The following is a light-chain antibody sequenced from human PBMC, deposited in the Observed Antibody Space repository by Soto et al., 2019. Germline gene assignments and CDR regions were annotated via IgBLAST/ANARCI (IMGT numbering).Light chain of an antibody. J-gene: IGKJ2*01. Sequence: DIRMTQSPSSLSASVGDRVTITCRASQGISNYLAWYQQKPGKVPKLLIYAASTLQSGVPSRFSGSGSGTDITFTISSLQPDDVATYYCQKYNSAPHTFGQGTKLEIK. V-gene: IGKV1-27*01. CDR1: QGISNY. CDR3: QKYNSAPHT. CDR2: AAS.